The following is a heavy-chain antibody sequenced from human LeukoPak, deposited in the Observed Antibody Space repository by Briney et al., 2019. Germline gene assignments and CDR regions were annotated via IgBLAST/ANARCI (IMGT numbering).Heavy chain of an antibody. J-gene: IGHJ4*02. CDR1: GDSVSSNSAA. D-gene: IGHD3-22*01. Sequence: SQTLSLTCAISGDSVSSNSAAWNWIRQSPSRGLEWLGRTYYRSKWYNDYAVSVRSRITINPDTSKNQFSLQLNSVTPEDTAVYYCARSYYYDSSGYYNYWGQGTLVTVSS. CDR2: TYYRSKWYN. CDR3: ARSYYYDSSGYYNY. V-gene: IGHV6-1*01.